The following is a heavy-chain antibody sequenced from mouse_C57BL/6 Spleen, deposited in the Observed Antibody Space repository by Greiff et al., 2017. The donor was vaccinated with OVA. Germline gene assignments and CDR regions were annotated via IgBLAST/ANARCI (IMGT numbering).Heavy chain of an antibody. CDR1: GYTFTSYG. CDR3: ARERGLDYAMDY. V-gene: IGHV1-81*01. CDR2: IYPRSGNT. Sequence: VKLMESGAELARPGASVKLSCKASGYTFTSYGISWVKQRTGQGLEWIGEIYPRSGNTYYNEKFKGKATLTADKSSSTAYMELRSLTSEDSAVYFCARERGLDYAMDYWGQGTSVTVSS. D-gene: IGHD2-4*01. J-gene: IGHJ4*01.